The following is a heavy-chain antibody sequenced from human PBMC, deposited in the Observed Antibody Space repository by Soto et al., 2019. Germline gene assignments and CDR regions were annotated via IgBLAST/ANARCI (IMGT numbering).Heavy chain of an antibody. D-gene: IGHD6-6*01. Sequence: SETLSLTCTVSGGSISSYYWSWIRQPAGKGLEGIGRISTSGSTNYNRSLKSRVTLSVDTSKNQFSLTLRSVTAADTAVYYCARDLYSSSSYWFDPWGQGSRVTVSS. J-gene: IGHJ5*02. V-gene: IGHV4-4*07. CDR1: GGSISSYY. CDR2: ISTSGST. CDR3: ARDLYSSSSYWFDP.